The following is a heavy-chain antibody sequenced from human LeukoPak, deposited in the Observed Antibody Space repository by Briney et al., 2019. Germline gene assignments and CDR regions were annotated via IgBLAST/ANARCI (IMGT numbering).Heavy chain of an antibody. J-gene: IGHJ6*02. V-gene: IGHV1-18*01. D-gene: IGHD2-2*01. CDR3: ARGAVYQLLASYYYYGMDV. CDR2: IIAYSGNT. CDR1: GYTFPSCG. Sequence: GASVRVYCKASGYTFPSCGISCLRQAPGQWLEWMGWIIAYSGNTNYAQTLHGRVTMTTDTSTSTAYMELRSLRSDVTAVYYCARGAVYQLLASYYYYGMDVWGQGTTVTVS.